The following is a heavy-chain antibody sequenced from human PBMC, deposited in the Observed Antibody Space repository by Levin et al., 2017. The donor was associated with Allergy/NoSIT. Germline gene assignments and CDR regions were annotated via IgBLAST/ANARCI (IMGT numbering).Heavy chain of an antibody. D-gene: IGHD5-12*01. CDR2: IYYSGST. Sequence: SETLSLTCTVSGGSISSGDYYWSWFRQPPGKGLEWIGYIYYSGSTYYNPSLKSRVTISVDTSKNQFSLKLSSVTAADTAVYYCARDNGPDVDNTNGDWFDPWGQGTLVTVSS. J-gene: IGHJ5*02. CDR1: GGSISSGDYY. V-gene: IGHV4-30-4*01. CDR3: ARDNGPDVDNTNGDWFDP.